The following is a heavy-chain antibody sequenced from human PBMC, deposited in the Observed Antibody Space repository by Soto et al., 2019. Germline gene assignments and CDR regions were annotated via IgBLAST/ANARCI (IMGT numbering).Heavy chain of an antibody. CDR1: GYTFTSYY. CDR3: ARGTPGIAVAGTFVSLGSFNNWFDP. CDR2: INPSGGST. D-gene: IGHD6-19*01. J-gene: IGHJ5*02. Sequence: WASVKVSCKASGYTFTSYYMHWVRQAPGQGLEWMGIINPSGGSTSYAQKFQGRVTMTRDTSTSTVYMELSSLRSEDTAVYYCARGTPGIAVAGTFVSLGSFNNWFDPWGQGTLVTVSS. V-gene: IGHV1-46*01.